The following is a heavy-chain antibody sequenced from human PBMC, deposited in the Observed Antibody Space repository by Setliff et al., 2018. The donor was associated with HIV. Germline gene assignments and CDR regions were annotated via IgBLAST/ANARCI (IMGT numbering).Heavy chain of an antibody. CDR3: ARDRHSSGLGSYGP. J-gene: IGHJ5*02. V-gene: IGHV4-4*07. CDR2: IDSSGTT. Sequence: SETLSLTCTISGGSFGVYRWSWIRQSAGRGLEWIGRIDSSGTTDYKPSLKGRVAISVDTSRNQFSLRVTSVTAADTAVYFCARDRHSSGLGSYGPWGPGILVNRLL. CDR1: GGSFGVYR. D-gene: IGHD3-10*01.